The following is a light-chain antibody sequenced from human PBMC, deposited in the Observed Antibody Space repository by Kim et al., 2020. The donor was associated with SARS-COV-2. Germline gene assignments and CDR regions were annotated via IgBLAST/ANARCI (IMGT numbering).Light chain of an antibody. CDR1: QGISNF. CDR3: QKYNSAPRT. Sequence: ASVGDRVSITFRASQGISNFLAWYQQKPGKVPPLLIYAASTLQSRVPSRFSGSGSGTYFTLTICSLQPEDVATYYCQKYNSAPRTFGPGSKVDIK. CDR2: AAS. J-gene: IGKJ3*01. V-gene: IGKV1-27*01.